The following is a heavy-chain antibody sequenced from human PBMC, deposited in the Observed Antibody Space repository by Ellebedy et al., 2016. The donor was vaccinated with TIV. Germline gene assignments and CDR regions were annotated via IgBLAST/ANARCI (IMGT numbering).Heavy chain of an antibody. CDR3: ARDYLGSSWYDY. CDR1: GFTFSSYG. J-gene: IGHJ4*02. CDR2: IWYDGSNK. V-gene: IGHV3-33*01. Sequence: GGSLRLXXAASGFTFSSYGMHWVRQAPGKGLEWVAVIWYDGSNKYYADSVKGRFTISRDNSKNTLYLQMNSLRAEDTAVYYCARDYLGSSWYDYWGQGTLVTVSS. D-gene: IGHD6-13*01.